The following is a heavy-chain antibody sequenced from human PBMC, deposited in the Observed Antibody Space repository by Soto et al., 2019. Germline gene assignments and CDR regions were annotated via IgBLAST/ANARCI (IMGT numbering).Heavy chain of an antibody. CDR3: ASEKLATWFDP. J-gene: IGHJ5*02. D-gene: IGHD1-26*01. CDR1: GGSISSYY. Sequence: SETLSLTCTVSGGSISSYYWSWIRQPPGKGLEWIGYIYYSGSTNYNPSLKSRVTISVDTSKNQFSLKLSSVTAADTAVYYCASEKLATWFDPWGQGTLVTVSS. V-gene: IGHV4-59*01. CDR2: IYYSGST.